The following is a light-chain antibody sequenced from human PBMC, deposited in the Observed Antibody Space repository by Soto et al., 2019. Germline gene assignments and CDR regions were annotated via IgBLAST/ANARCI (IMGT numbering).Light chain of an antibody. CDR2: STN. CDR3: VLYMGSGIWL. J-gene: IGLJ3*02. V-gene: IGLV8-61*01. CDR1: SGSVSTSYY. Sequence: VVTQEPSFSVSPGGTVTLTCGLSSGSVSTSYYPSWYQQTPGQAPRTLIYSTNTRSSGVPDRFSGSILGNKAALTITGAQADDESDYYCVLYMGSGIWLFGGGTKLTVL.